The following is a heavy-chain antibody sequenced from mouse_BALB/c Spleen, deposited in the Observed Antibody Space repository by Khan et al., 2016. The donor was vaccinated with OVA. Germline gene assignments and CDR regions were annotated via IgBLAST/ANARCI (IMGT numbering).Heavy chain of an antibody. D-gene: IGHD1-1*01. V-gene: IGHV1S41*01. CDR1: GYTFTSYW. Sequence: DLVKPGASVKLSCKASGYTFTSYWINWIKQRPGQDLEWSGRIGPGSSNAYYNDMFKGKATLTVDTSSNTAYIQLRSLSSEDSAVYYCARENYDGRNCYAMDYWGQGTSVTVSA. J-gene: IGHJ4*01. CDR3: ARENYDGRNCYAMDY. CDR2: IGPGSSNA.